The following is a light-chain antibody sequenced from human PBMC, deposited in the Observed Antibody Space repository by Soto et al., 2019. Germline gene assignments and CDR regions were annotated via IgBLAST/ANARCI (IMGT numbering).Light chain of an antibody. Sequence: DIQMTQSPSTVSASVGDRVTITCRASQTVYSWLAWYRQKPGKAPKLLISEASTLQSGVPSRFAGSGSGTEFTLAISRLQPDDFATYYCQQYSSYSPYTFGQGTKVEI. V-gene: IGKV1-5*03. CDR2: EAS. CDR3: QQYSSYSPYT. J-gene: IGKJ2*01. CDR1: QTVYSW.